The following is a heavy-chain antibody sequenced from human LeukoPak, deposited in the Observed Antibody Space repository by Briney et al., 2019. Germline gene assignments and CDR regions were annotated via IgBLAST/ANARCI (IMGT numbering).Heavy chain of an antibody. D-gene: IGHD1-26*01. CDR3: AREGVVGATANHYDY. CDR2: VSRDGGTK. V-gene: IGHV3-30*03. Sequence: GGSLRLSCSASGFTFRNYGIHWVRQAPGKGLEWVIVVSRDGGTKYYSDSVKGRFTISRDNAKNSLYLQMNSLRAEDTGVYYCAREGVVGATANHYDYWGQGSLVTVSS. CDR1: GFTFRNYG. J-gene: IGHJ4*02.